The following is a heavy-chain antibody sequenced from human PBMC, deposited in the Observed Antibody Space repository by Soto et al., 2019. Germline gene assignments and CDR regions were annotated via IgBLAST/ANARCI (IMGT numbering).Heavy chain of an antibody. Sequence: GGSLRLSCAASGFTFDDYGMSWVRQAPGKGLEWVSGINWNGGSTGYADSVKGRFTISRDNAKNSLYLQMNSLRAEDTALYHCARAQTGIAVAGAFDYWGQGTLVTVSS. CDR2: INWNGGST. J-gene: IGHJ4*02. CDR1: GFTFDDYG. D-gene: IGHD6-19*01. V-gene: IGHV3-20*01. CDR3: ARAQTGIAVAGAFDY.